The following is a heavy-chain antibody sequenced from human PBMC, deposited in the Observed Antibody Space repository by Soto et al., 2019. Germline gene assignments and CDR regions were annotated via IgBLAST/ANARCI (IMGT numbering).Heavy chain of an antibody. CDR1: GYTFTSYG. V-gene: IGHV1-18*01. Sequence: ASVKGACKASGYTFTSYGISRVRQAPGQGIEWIGWISAYNGNTNYAQKLQGRVTMTTDTSTSTAYMELRSLRSDDTAVYYCARDGPFRSTLLRYYYSYYMDVWCKATSVTVSS. CDR2: ISAYNGNT. CDR3: ARDGPFRSTLLRYYYSYYMDV. J-gene: IGHJ6*03. D-gene: IGHD2-21*02.